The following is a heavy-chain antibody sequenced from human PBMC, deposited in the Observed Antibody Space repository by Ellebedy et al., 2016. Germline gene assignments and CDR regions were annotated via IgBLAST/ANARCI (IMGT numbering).Heavy chain of an antibody. J-gene: IGHJ4*02. D-gene: IGHD6-13*01. CDR3: ARGLGYSVS. V-gene: IGHV3-21*01. CDR1: GFTFNIAG. CDR2: IVNSGRET. Sequence: GESLKISCAASGFTFNIAGMTWVRQAPGKGLEWVATIVNSGRETYYADPLRGRFTISRDNAKNTLFLQMNSLRAEDTAVYYCARGLGYSVSWGQGTLVTVSP.